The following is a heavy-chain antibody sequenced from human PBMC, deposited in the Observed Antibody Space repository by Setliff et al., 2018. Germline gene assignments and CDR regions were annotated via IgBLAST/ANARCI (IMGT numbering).Heavy chain of an antibody. V-gene: IGHV7-4-1*02. Sequence: ASVKVSCKASGYMFTTYAMSWIRQVPGQGFEWMGWINTNTGNPIYVQGFTGRFVFSLDTSASTAYLHISGLKAEDTAVYYCARASRFGTVVYKGDYYMDVWGKGTTVTVSS. CDR2: INTNTGNP. J-gene: IGHJ6*03. CDR3: ARASRFGTVVYKGDYYMDV. CDR1: GYMFTTYA. D-gene: IGHD3-10*01.